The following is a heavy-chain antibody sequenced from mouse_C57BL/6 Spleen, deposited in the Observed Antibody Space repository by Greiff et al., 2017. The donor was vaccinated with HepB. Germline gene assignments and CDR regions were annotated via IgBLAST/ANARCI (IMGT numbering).Heavy chain of an antibody. V-gene: IGHV5-4*03. J-gene: IGHJ4*01. CDR1: GFTFSSYA. CDR3: ARVGYGNYDAMDY. D-gene: IGHD2-10*02. CDR2: ISDGGSYT. Sequence: DVKLVESGGGLVKPGGSLKLSCAASGFTFSSYAMSWVRQTPEKRLEWVATISDGGSYTYYPDNVKGRFTISRDNAKNNLYLQMSHLKSEDTAMYYCARVGYGNYDAMDYWGQGTSVTVSS.